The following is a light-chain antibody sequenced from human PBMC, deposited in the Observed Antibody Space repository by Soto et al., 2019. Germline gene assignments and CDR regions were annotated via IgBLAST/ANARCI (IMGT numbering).Light chain of an antibody. CDR3: QQYNSYSPIT. CDR1: QSISNW. Sequence: DIQMTQSPSTLSASVGDRVTITCRASQSISNWLAWYQQKAGKAPKLLIYDASSLETGVPSRFRGSGSGTDFTLTISSLQPDDFATYYCQQYNSYSPITFGPGTKVDIK. V-gene: IGKV1-5*01. J-gene: IGKJ3*01. CDR2: DAS.